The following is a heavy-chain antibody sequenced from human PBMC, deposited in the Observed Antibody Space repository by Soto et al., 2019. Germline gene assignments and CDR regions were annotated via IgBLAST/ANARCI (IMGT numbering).Heavy chain of an antibody. V-gene: IGHV4-61*01. J-gene: IGHJ4*02. CDR1: GGSVSSGSHC. CDR2: IFYTGST. Sequence: QVQLQESGPGLVKPSETLSLTCTVSGGSVSSGSHCWSWIRQSPGKGLEWIGYIFYTGSTNYNPSLKSRVTISVDTSKNQFSLKLSSVTAADTAVYYCARGVLRSHFEYWGQGTLVTVSS. CDR3: ARGVLRSHFEY. D-gene: IGHD3-3*01.